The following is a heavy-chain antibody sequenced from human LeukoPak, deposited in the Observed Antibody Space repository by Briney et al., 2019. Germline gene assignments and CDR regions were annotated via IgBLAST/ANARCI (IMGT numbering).Heavy chain of an antibody. Sequence: SETLSLTCPVSGGSIRSYYWSWIRQPPGKGLEWIGYIYYSGSTNYNPSLTSRVTISVDTSKNQFSLKLSSVTAADTAVYYCARRGSSWYNYFDYWGQGTLVTVSS. CDR1: GGSIRSYY. V-gene: IGHV4-59*01. D-gene: IGHD6-13*01. J-gene: IGHJ4*02. CDR2: IYYSGST. CDR3: ARRGSSWYNYFDY.